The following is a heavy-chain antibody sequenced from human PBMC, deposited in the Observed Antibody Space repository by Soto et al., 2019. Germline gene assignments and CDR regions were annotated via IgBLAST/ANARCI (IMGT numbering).Heavy chain of an antibody. Sequence: GGSMRLSSAASGFTFSSYSMHWVRQAPGKGLVWVSRIHSDGSSTFYADSVKGRFTISRDNAKKMVYLQMNSLRAEDTAVYYCARDNWNTVWGQGTMVTVSS. CDR3: ARDNWNTV. CDR1: GFTFSSYS. V-gene: IGHV3-74*01. CDR2: IHSDGSST. J-gene: IGHJ3*01. D-gene: IGHD1-20*01.